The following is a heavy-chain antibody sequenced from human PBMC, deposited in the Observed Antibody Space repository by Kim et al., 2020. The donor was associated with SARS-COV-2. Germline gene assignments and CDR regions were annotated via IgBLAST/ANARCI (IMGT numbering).Heavy chain of an antibody. D-gene: IGHD2-8*01. Sequence: AYAASVKGRFTISKDDSKHTAYLQRNSLKTEDTAVYYFTSREGVTSGFHYWGQGTLVTVSS. CDR3: TSREGVTSGFHY. J-gene: IGHJ4*02. V-gene: IGHV3-73*01.